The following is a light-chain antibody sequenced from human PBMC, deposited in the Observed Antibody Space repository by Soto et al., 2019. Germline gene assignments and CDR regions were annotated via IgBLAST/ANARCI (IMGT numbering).Light chain of an antibody. CDR2: AAS. Sequence: EIVLTQSPATLSLSPGERATLSCRASQSDGSYLAWYQHKPGQAPRLLIYAASNRATGIPARFTGNGPGTDFTLTISSLEPEDFAVYYCQQRSDWLTFGGGTKVEIK. CDR1: QSDGSY. V-gene: IGKV3-11*01. CDR3: QQRSDWLT. J-gene: IGKJ4*01.